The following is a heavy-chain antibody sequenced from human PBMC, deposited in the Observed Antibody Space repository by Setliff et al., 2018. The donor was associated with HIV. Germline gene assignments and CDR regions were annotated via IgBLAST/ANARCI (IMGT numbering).Heavy chain of an antibody. CDR2: ISFDGSDK. V-gene: IGHV3-30*03. D-gene: IGHD6-13*01. CDR1: GFTFSWYG. Sequence: SLRLSCAASGFTFSWYGMDWVRQAPGKGLEWVAVISFDGSDKYYADSVKGRFTISRDNSRNTLYLQMNSLTTEDTALYYCARDCRVGWVFTYGMDVWGQGTLVT. J-gene: IGHJ6*02. CDR3: ARDCRVGWVFTYGMDV.